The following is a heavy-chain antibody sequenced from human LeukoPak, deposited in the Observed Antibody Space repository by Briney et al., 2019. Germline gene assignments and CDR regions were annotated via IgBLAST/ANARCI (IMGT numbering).Heavy chain of an antibody. CDR1: GGSFSGYY. Sequence: SEALSLTCAVYGGSFSGYYWSWIRQPPGKGLGWIGEINHSGSTNYNPSLKSRVTISVDTSKNQFSLKLSSVTAADTAVYYCARGRYASDYWGQGTLVTVSS. V-gene: IGHV4-34*01. D-gene: IGHD5-12*01. J-gene: IGHJ4*02. CDR3: ARGRYASDY. CDR2: INHSGST.